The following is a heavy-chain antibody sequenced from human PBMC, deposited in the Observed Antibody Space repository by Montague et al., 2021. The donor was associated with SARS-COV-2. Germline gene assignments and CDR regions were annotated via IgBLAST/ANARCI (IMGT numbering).Heavy chain of an antibody. J-gene: IGHJ3*01. Sequence: SLRLSCAASGFTFSSYRVNWVRQAPGKRLEWISYISSSTNIIYYADSVKGRFTISRDNARNSLYLQMNSLRVDDTAVYYCAKDLVLRAARPDALDVWGQGTVVTVSS. V-gene: IGHV3-48*04. D-gene: IGHD6-6*01. CDR3: AKDLVLRAARPDALDV. CDR2: ISSSTNII. CDR1: GFTFSSYR.